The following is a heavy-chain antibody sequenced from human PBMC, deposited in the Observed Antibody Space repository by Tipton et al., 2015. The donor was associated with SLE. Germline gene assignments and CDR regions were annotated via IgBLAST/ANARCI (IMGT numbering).Heavy chain of an antibody. CDR3: ARGADSSSSFDY. V-gene: IGHV1-46*01. Sequence: QVQLVQSGAEVKKPGASVKISCKASGYGFGSYYMHWVRQAPGQGLEWMGMINCGGGSTTYAQKFQGRLTMTRDTSTSTVYMELSSLRPEDTAVYFCARGADSSSSFDYWGQGTLVTVSS. D-gene: IGHD6-6*01. CDR1: GYGFGSYY. J-gene: IGHJ4*02. CDR2: INCGGGST.